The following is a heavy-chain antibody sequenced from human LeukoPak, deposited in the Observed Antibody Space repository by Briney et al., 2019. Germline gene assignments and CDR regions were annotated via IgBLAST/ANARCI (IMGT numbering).Heavy chain of an antibody. CDR2: IYYSGST. CDR1: GGSISSSSYY. Sequence: SETLSLTCTVSGGSISSSSYYWGWIRQPPGKGLEWIGSIYYSGSTYYNPSLKSRVTISVDTSKNQFSLKLSSVTAADTAVYYCARDPLYDAFDIWGQGTVVTVSS. V-gene: IGHV4-39*02. J-gene: IGHJ3*02. CDR3: ARDPLYDAFDI.